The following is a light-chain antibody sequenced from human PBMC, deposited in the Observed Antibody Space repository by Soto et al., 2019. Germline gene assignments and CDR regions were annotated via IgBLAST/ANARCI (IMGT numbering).Light chain of an antibody. V-gene: IGLV2-14*03. J-gene: IGLJ1*01. Sequence: QSVLTQPASVSGSPGQSITISCTGTSSDVGAYDYVSWYQQHPDKAPKLMIYEVSNRPSGVSNRFSDSKSVNTATLTISGLQADDEADYXCSSYTSSSTRVFGTGTKVPVL. CDR3: SSYTSSSTRV. CDR2: EVS. CDR1: SSDVGAYDY.